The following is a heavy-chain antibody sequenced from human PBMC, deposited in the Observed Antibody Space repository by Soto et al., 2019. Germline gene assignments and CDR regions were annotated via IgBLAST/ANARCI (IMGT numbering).Heavy chain of an antibody. Sequence: PSETLSLTCTVSGGSISSGGYYWSWIRQHPGKGLEWIGYIYYSGSTYYNPSLKSRVTISVDTSKNQFSLKLSSVTAADTAVYYCAGIDYYDSYYFDYWGQGTLVTVSS. J-gene: IGHJ4*02. D-gene: IGHD3-22*01. V-gene: IGHV4-31*03. CDR1: GGSISSGGYY. CDR3: AGIDYYDSYYFDY. CDR2: IYYSGST.